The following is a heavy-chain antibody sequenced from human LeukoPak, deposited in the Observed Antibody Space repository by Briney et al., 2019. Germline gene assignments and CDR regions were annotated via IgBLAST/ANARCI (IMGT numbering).Heavy chain of an antibody. CDR2: IYYSGST. Sequence: SETLSLTCTVSGGSISSGGYYGSWIRQHPRKGLEWIGYIYYSGSTYYNPSLKSRVTISVDTSKNQFSLKLSSVTAADTAVYYCARGVVVILLDYWGQGTLVTVSS. D-gene: IGHD3-22*01. CDR1: GGSISSGGYY. V-gene: IGHV4-31*03. CDR3: ARGVVVILLDY. J-gene: IGHJ4*02.